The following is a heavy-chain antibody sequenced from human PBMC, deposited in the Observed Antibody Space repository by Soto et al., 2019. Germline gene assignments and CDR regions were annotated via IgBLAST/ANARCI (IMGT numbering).Heavy chain of an antibody. V-gene: IGHV1-69*01. Sequence: QVQLVQSGAEVKKPGSSVKVSCKASGGTFSSYAISWVRQAPGQGLEWMGGIIPIFGTANYAQKFQGRVTITADESTSTAYMELSSLRSEDTAVYYWARKVTYCGGDCYSFDYWGQGTLVTVSS. CDR3: ARKVTYCGGDCYSFDY. CDR2: IIPIFGTA. J-gene: IGHJ4*02. CDR1: GGTFSSYA. D-gene: IGHD2-21*02.